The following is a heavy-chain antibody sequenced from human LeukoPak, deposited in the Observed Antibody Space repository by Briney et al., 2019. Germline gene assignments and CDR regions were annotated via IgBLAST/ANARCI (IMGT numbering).Heavy chain of an antibody. CDR2: IRYEGSNK. Sequence: PGGSLRLSCAASGFTFRSYGMLRVRQAPGKGMKRVTFIRYEGSNKYYTDSVKCRFTISRDNSKNTLYLQMNSLRTEDTAVYYCAKDSYYYYIDVWGKGTTVTVSS. CDR1: GFTFRSYG. V-gene: IGHV3-30*02. CDR3: AKDSYYYYIDV. J-gene: IGHJ6*03.